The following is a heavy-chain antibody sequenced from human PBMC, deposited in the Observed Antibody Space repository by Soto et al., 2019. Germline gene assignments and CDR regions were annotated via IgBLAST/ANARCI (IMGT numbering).Heavy chain of an antibody. J-gene: IGHJ5*02. CDR2: IYNSGTT. Sequence: TLSLTCTVSGGSITRGGYYWNWIRQHPGKGLEWIGYIYNSGTTYYNPSLKSRVTISVDTSKNQFSLKLTSVTAADTAVYYCARDPAPWGQGTLVTVS. V-gene: IGHV4-31*03. CDR3: ARDPAP. CDR1: GGSITRGGYY.